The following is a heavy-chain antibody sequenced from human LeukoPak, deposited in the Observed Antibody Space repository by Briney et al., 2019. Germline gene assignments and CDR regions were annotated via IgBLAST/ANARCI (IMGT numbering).Heavy chain of an antibody. CDR2: INPNSGGT. D-gene: IGHD3-22*01. J-gene: IGHJ3*02. Sequence: ASVKVSCKASGYTFTGYYMHWVRQAPGQGLEWMGWINPNSGGTNYAQKFQGRVTMTRDTSISTAYMELSRLRSDDTAVYYCARDRAYYYDSSGYRQRPGAFDIWGQGTMVSVSS. CDR3: ARDRAYYYDSSGYRQRPGAFDI. V-gene: IGHV1-2*02. CDR1: GYTFTGYY.